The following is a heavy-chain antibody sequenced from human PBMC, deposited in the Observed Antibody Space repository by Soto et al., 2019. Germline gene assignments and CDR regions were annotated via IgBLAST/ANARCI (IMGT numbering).Heavy chain of an antibody. CDR2: IIPIFGTA. CDR1: GVTFSSYA. V-gene: IGHV1-69*13. Sequence: SVKVSCKASGVTFSSYAISWVRQAPGQGLEWMGGIIPIFGTANYAQKFQGRVTITADESTSTAYMELSSLRSEDTAVYYCARGTMMTYGMDVWGQGTTVTVS. J-gene: IGHJ6*02. CDR3: ARGTMMTYGMDV. D-gene: IGHD3-22*01.